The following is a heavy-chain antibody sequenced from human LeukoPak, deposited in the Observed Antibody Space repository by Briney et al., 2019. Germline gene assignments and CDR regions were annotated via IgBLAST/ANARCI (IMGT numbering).Heavy chain of an antibody. Sequence: MPSETLSLTCTVSGGSISNYYWNFIRQPPGKGLEWIGYIYYSGITNYNPSLKSRVTISVDTSKNQFSLKLSSVTAADTAVYYCARAGRWEGRPHAFDIWGQGTMVAVSS. CDR3: ARAGRWEGRPHAFDI. J-gene: IGHJ3*02. V-gene: IGHV4-59*01. CDR2: IYYSGIT. CDR1: GGSISNYY. D-gene: IGHD1-26*01.